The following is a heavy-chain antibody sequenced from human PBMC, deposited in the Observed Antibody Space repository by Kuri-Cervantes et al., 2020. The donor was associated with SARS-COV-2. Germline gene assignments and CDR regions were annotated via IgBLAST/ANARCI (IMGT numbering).Heavy chain of an antibody. CDR1: GGSISSGSYY. CDR2: IYASGST. Sequence: SETLSLTCTVSGGSISSGSYYWSWIRQPAGKGLAWIGRIYASGSTNYNPSLKSRVTISVDTSKNQFSLKLSSVTAADTAVYYCASDSRGTSGWYYFDYLGQGTLVTVSS. CDR3: ASDSRGTSGWYYFDY. V-gene: IGHV4-61*02. J-gene: IGHJ4*02. D-gene: IGHD6-19*01.